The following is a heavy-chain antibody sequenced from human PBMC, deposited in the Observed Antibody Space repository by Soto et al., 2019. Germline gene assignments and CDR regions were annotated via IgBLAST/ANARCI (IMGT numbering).Heavy chain of an antibody. Sequence: PGESLKISCKHSGLNFPTFWIAWVRQMPGKGLEWMGTIYPDDSDTRYSPSFQGQVTISADKSIQTAYLQWGSLKASDSALYYCARGKYGSPRGGLDAWGQGIPVTVSS. CDR2: IYPDDSDT. D-gene: IGHD2-15*01. J-gene: IGHJ5*02. CDR1: GLNFPTFW. CDR3: ARGKYGSPRGGLDA. V-gene: IGHV5-51*01.